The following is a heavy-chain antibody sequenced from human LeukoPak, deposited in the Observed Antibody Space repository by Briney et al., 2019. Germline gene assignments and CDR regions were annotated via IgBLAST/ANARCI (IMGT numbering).Heavy chain of an antibody. Sequence: SETLSLTCTVSGGSISGYYWSWIRQPPGKGLEWIGYIYYSGSTNYNPSLKSRVTISVDTSKNQFSLNLRSVTDADTAVYYCASRGVMVTSAFDIWGQGTMVTVSS. J-gene: IGHJ3*02. CDR3: ASRGVMVTSAFDI. V-gene: IGHV4-59*08. CDR2: IYYSGST. D-gene: IGHD5-18*01. CDR1: GGSISGYY.